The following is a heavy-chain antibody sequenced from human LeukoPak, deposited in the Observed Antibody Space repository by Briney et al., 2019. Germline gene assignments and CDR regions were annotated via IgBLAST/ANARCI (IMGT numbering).Heavy chain of an antibody. CDR2: ISSSSSYI. CDR1: GFTFSSYS. D-gene: IGHD3-22*01. Sequence: GGSLRLSCAASGFTFSSYSMNWVRQAPGKGLEWVSSISSSSSYIYYADSVKGRFTISRDNAKNSLYLQMNSLRAEDTAVYYCARENKGYYDAFDIWGQGTMVTVSS. CDR3: ARENKGYYDAFDI. J-gene: IGHJ3*02. V-gene: IGHV3-21*01.